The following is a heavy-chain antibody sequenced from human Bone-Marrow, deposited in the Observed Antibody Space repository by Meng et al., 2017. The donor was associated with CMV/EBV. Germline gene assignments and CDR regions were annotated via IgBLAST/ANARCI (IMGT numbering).Heavy chain of an antibody. CDR1: GFTFSSYG. D-gene: IGHD3-3*01. V-gene: IGHV3-30*02. CDR2: IRYDGSNK. Sequence: GESLKISCAASGFTFSSYGMHWVRQAPGKGLEWVAFIRYDGSNKYYEESVKGRFIISRDNSKNTLYLQMNSLRAEDTAVYYCAKDPTPYSDFWSGSYSDYWGQGTRVTVSS. CDR3: AKDPTPYSDFWSGSYSDY. J-gene: IGHJ4*02.